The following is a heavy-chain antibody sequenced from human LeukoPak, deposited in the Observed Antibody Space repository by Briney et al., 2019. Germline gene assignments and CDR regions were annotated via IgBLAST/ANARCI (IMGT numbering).Heavy chain of an antibody. D-gene: IGHD3-22*01. CDR1: GFTFSSHA. V-gene: IGHV3-23*01. J-gene: IGHJ4*02. CDR2: ISAGGGDT. Sequence: GGSLRLSCAASGFTFSSHAMNWVRRTPGKGLEWVSNISAGGGDTKYAGSVKGRFTVSRDNSKNTLYLQMNSLRADDTAVYFCGYYDSSGYYYGRLRYWGQGTPVTVSS. CDR3: GYYDSSGYYYGRLRY.